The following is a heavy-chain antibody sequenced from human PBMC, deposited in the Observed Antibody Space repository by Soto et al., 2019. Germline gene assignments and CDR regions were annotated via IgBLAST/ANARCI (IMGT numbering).Heavy chain of an antibody. Sequence: EVQLVESGGGLVQPGGSLRLSCAGSGFTFSDYYIDWVRQASGKGLECVGRSRDKGNSYSTDYAASVKGRFTISRDASKNSLFLQMNSLQTEDTALYYCTRGITGITSSDYWGQGTLVTVSS. CDR3: TRGITGITSSDY. J-gene: IGHJ4*02. CDR2: SRDKGNSYST. V-gene: IGHV3-72*01. CDR1: GFTFSDYY. D-gene: IGHD1-7*01.